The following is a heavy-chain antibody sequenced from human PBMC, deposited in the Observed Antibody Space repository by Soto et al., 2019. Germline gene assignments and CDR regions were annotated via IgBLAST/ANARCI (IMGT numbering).Heavy chain of an antibody. V-gene: IGHV3-53*01. Sequence: ESGGGLIQPGGSLRLSCAASGFTVSSNYMSWVRQAPGKGLEWVSVIYSGGSTYYADSVKGRFTISRDNSKNTLYLQMNSLRAEDTAVYYCASHYYDSSGGPDAFDIWGQGTMVTVSS. CDR2: IYSGGST. CDR1: GFTVSSNY. J-gene: IGHJ3*02. CDR3: ASHYYDSSGGPDAFDI. D-gene: IGHD3-22*01.